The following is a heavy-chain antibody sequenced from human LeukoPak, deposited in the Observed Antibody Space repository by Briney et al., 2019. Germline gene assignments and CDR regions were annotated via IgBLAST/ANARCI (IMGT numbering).Heavy chain of an antibody. Sequence: SETLSLTCAVYGGSFSGYYWSWIRQPPGKGLEWIGEINHSGSTIYNPSLKSRVTISVDTSKKQFSLKLSSVTAADTAVYYCARVRIVVVTAIPGAFDIWGQGTMVTVSS. CDR1: GGSFSGYY. CDR2: INHSGST. D-gene: IGHD2-21*02. J-gene: IGHJ3*02. CDR3: ARVRIVVVTAIPGAFDI. V-gene: IGHV4-34*01.